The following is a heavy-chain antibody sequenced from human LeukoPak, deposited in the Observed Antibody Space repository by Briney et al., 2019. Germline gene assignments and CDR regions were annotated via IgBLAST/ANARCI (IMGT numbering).Heavy chain of an antibody. CDR1: GGTFSSYA. J-gene: IGHJ6*03. Sequence: SVKVSCKASGGTFSSYAISWVRQAPGQGLEWMGRIIPIFGTANYAQKSQGRVTITTDESTSTAYMELSSLRSEDTAVYYCAREAVTTDYYYYYYMDVWGKGTTVTVSS. CDR2: IIPIFGTA. V-gene: IGHV1-69*05. D-gene: IGHD4-11*01. CDR3: AREAVTTDYYYYYYMDV.